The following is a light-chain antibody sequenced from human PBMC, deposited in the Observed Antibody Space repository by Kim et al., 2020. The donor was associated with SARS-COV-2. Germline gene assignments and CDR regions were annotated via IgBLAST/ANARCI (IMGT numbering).Light chain of an antibody. CDR2: NAT. CDR1: SSNVGRHF. CDR3: ATWDVSLNGWV. Sequence: GPRSTIAVSGSSSNVGRHFVNWYQQLPGTPPKVFIYNATQRPSGVPDRFSGSRTGTSASLAISGVQSGDEADYYCATWDVSLNGWVFGGGTQLTVL. J-gene: IGLJ3*02. V-gene: IGLV1-44*01.